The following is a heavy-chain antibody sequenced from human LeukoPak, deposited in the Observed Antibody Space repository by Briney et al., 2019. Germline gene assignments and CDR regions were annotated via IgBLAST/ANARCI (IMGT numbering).Heavy chain of an antibody. V-gene: IGHV1-46*01. CDR3: ARMTGYCISTSCYGKNWFDP. D-gene: IGHD2-2*01. CDR2: INPSGGST. CDR1: GYTFTSYY. J-gene: IGHJ5*02. Sequence: ASVKVSCKASGYTFTSYYMHWVRQAPGQGLEWMGIINPSGGSTSYAQKFQGRVTMTRDMSTSTVYMELSSLRSEDTAVYYCARMTGYCISTSCYGKNWFDPWGQGTLVTVSS.